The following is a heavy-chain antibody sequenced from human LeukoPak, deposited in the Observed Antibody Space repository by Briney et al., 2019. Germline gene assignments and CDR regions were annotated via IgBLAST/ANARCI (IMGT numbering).Heavy chain of an antibody. V-gene: IGHV3-33*01. J-gene: IGHJ4*02. CDR2: IWYDGSNK. CDR3: ASGSSGYPPY. CDR1: GFTFSSYG. D-gene: IGHD3-22*01. Sequence: GRSLRLSCAASGFTFSSYGMHWVRQAPGKGLEWVAVIWYDGSNKYYADSVKGRFTISRDNSKNTLYLQMNNLRAEDTAVYYCASGSSGYPPYWGQGTLVTVSS.